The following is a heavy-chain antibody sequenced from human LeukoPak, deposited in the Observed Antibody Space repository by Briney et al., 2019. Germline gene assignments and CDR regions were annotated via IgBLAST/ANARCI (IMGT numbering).Heavy chain of an antibody. J-gene: IGHJ4*02. CDR1: GFTFSSYG. D-gene: IGHD3-22*01. CDR2: ISYDGSKK. Sequence: GGSLRLSCAASGFTFSSYGMHWVRQAPGKGLEWVAVISYDGSKKYYADSVKGRFTISRDNSKNTLYLQMNSLRAEDTAVYYCAREYYDSSGSQGDFFDYWGQGTLVTVSS. V-gene: IGHV3-30*03. CDR3: AREYYDSSGSQGDFFDY.